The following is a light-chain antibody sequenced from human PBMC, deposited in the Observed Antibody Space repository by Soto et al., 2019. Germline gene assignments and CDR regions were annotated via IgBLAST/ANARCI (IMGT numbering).Light chain of an antibody. CDR1: QSVRSN. J-gene: IGKJ4*01. CDR2: GAS. Sequence: EIVLTQSPGTLSFFPGERATLSCRASQSVRSNYVAWYQQKPGQAPRLLIYGASNRATGIPDRFSGGGSGTDFTLTISSLQSEDFALYYCQQYNDWPPVTFGGGTKV. CDR3: QQYNDWPPVT. V-gene: IGKV3D-15*01.